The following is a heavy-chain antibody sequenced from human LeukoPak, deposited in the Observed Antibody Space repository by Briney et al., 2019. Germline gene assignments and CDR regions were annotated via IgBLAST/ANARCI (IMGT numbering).Heavy chain of an antibody. CDR3: AREGWRNCGGDCWDDY. V-gene: IGHV1-8*01. J-gene: IGHJ4*02. CDR2: MNPNSGNT. CDR1: GYTFTSYD. Sequence: ASVKVSCKASGYTFTSYDINWVRQATGQGLEWMGWMNPNSGNTGYAQKFQGRVTMTRNTSISTAYMELSSLRSEDTAVYYCAREGWRNCGGDCWDDYWGQGTLVTVSS. D-gene: IGHD2-21*02.